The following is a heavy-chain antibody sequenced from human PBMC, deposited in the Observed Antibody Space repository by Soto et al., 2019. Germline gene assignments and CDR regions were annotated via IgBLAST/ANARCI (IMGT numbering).Heavy chain of an antibody. J-gene: IGHJ4*02. D-gene: IGHD2-2*01. V-gene: IGHV4-34*01. Sequence: QVQLQQWGAGLLKPSETLSLTCAVYGGSFSGYYWSWIHQPPGKGLEWIGEINHSGSTTYNPSLKSRVTISVDTSKNQFSLKLSSVTAADTAVYYCARVNCSSTSCYYGGYYFDYWGQGTLVTVSS. CDR3: ARVNCSSTSCYYGGYYFDY. CDR2: INHSGST. CDR1: GGSFSGYY.